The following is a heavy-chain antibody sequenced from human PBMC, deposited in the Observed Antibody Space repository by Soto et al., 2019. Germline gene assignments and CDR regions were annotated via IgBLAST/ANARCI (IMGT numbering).Heavy chain of an antibody. CDR1: ASSITDASY. Sequence: TSETLSLTCTVSASSITDASYWGWIRQPPVKGLEWIWSSHHGGGTYYNPSLKSRVTISVDTSKNQLSLKLTSVAAADAAVYYCARVLSLGSTWYFDYWGQGTQVTVSS. D-gene: IGHD6-13*01. CDR2: SHHGGGT. J-gene: IGHJ4*02. CDR3: ARVLSLGSTWYFDY. V-gene: IGHV4-38-2*02.